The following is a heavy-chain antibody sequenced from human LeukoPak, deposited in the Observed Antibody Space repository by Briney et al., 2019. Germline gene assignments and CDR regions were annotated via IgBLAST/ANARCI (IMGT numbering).Heavy chain of an antibody. D-gene: IGHD6-6*01. Sequence: PSETLSLTCAVYGGSFSGYYWNWIRQPPGKGPEWIGEINHSGSTNYNPSLKSRVTISVDTSKNQFSLKLSSVTAADTAVYYCARDLGIAARPGYWGQGTLVTVSS. CDR3: ARDLGIAARPGY. CDR2: INHSGST. V-gene: IGHV4-34*01. J-gene: IGHJ4*02. CDR1: GGSFSGYY.